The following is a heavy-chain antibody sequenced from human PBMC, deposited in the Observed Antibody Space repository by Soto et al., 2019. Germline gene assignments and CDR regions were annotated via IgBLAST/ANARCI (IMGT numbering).Heavy chain of an antibody. J-gene: IGHJ5*01. CDR1: GGSISSYY. Sequence: SETLSLTCTVSGGSISSYYWSWIRQPAGKGREWIGRIYTSGSTNYNPSLTRRVTMSVDTSKNQFSLKLSSVTAADTAVDYCARDLYYDFWSGYRQTSYNWFDPWGQGTLVTVSS. V-gene: IGHV4-4*07. CDR3: ARDLYYDFWSGYRQTSYNWFDP. D-gene: IGHD3-3*01. CDR2: IYTSGST.